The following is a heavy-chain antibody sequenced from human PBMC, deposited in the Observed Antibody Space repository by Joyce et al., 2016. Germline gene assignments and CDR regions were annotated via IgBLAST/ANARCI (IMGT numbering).Heavy chain of an antibody. CDR1: GYTFTSYD. D-gene: IGHD6-13*01. CDR2: MNPNSGNT. CDR3: ARSRSTWYSAYGMDV. V-gene: IGHV1-8*03. J-gene: IGHJ6*02. Sequence: QVQLVQSEAEVKKPGASVKVSCKASGYTFTSYDINWVRQATGQGLEWMGWMNPNSGNTGYEQKFQGRVIITRETSIRIAYMELSSLRSEDTAVYYCARSRSTWYSAYGMDVWGQGTTVTVSS.